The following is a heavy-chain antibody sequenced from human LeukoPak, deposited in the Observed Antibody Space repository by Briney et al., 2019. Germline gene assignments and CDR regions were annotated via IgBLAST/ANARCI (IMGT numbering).Heavy chain of an antibody. CDR1: GFTVSSNY. J-gene: IGHJ3*02. CDR3: ARDLYDSSGYYHEHDAFDI. Sequence: GGSLRLSCAASGFTVSSNYMSWVRQAPGKGLEWVSAIYSGGSTYYADSVKGRFTISRDNSKNTLYLQMNSLRAEDTAVYYCARDLYDSSGYYHEHDAFDIRGQGTMVTVSS. V-gene: IGHV3-66*01. CDR2: IYSGGST. D-gene: IGHD3-22*01.